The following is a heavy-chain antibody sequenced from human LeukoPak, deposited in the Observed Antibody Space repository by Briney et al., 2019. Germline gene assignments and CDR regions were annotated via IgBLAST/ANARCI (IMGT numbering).Heavy chain of an antibody. J-gene: IGHJ4*02. V-gene: IGHV3-30*02. D-gene: IGHD6-6*01. CDR1: GFTFSSYG. Sequence: GGSLRLSCAASGFTFSSYGMHWVRQAPGKGLEWVAFIRYDGSNKYYADSVKGRFTISRDNSKNTLYPQMNSLRAEDTAVYYCAKTPATKYSSSSSYFDYWGQGTLVTVSS. CDR2: IRYDGSNK. CDR3: AKTPATKYSSSSSYFDY.